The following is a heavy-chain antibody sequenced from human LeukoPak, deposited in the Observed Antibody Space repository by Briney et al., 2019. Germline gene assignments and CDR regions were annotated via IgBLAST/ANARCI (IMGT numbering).Heavy chain of an antibody. CDR2: ISSSGSTT. V-gene: IGHV3-48*03. CDR3: VRVDSNGWHGWLDP. D-gene: IGHD6-19*01. Sequence: GGSLRLSCAASGFTFSSYEMNWVRQAPGKGLEWVSYISSSGSTTYHADSVKGRFTISRDNAKNSLNLQMNSLRAEDTAVYYCVRVDSNGWHGWLDPWGQGTLVTVSS. CDR1: GFTFSSYE. J-gene: IGHJ5*02.